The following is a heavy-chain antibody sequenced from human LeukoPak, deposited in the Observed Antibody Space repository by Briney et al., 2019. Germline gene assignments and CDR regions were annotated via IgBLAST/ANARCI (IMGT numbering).Heavy chain of an antibody. CDR2: MNPNSGNT. J-gene: IGHJ3*02. CDR1: GYTFTSYD. Sequence: ASVKVSCKASGYTFTSYDINWVRQATGQVLEWMGWMNPNSGNTGYAQKFQGRVTMTRNTSISTAYMELSSLRSEDTAVYYCARDARRGVELKAFDIWDQGTMVTVSS. V-gene: IGHV1-8*01. CDR3: ARDARRGVELKAFDI. D-gene: IGHD1-7*01.